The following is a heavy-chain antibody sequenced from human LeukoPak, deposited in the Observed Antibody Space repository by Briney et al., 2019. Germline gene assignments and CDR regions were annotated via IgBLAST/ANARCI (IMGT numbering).Heavy chain of an antibody. Sequence: GGSLRLSCAASGFTFSSYAMSWVRQAPGKGLEWVSAISGSGGSTYYAASVKGRFTISRDNSKNTLYLQMNSLRAEDTAVYYCAKNREYSSSWGGFDYWGQGTLVTVSS. CDR1: GFTFSSYA. CDR2: ISGSGGST. CDR3: AKNREYSSSWGGFDY. D-gene: IGHD6-6*01. V-gene: IGHV3-23*01. J-gene: IGHJ4*02.